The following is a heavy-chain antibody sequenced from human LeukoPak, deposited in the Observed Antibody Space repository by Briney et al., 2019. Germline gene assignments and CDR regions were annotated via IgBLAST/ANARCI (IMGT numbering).Heavy chain of an antibody. D-gene: IGHD6-19*01. V-gene: IGHV1-2*06. CDR3: ARATIAVAGKGYYYYYMDV. J-gene: IGHJ6*03. Sequence: ASVKVSCKASGYTFTGCYMHWVRQAPGQGLEWMGRINPNSGGANYAQKFQGRVTMTRDTSISTAYMELSRLRSDDTAVYYCARATIAVAGKGYYYYYMDVWGKGTTVTVSS. CDR1: GYTFTGCY. CDR2: INPNSGGA.